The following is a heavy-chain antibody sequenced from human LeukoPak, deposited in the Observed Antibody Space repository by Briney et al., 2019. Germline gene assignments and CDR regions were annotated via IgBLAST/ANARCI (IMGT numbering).Heavy chain of an antibody. J-gene: IGHJ5*02. V-gene: IGHV4-59*08. D-gene: IGHD6-13*01. CDR1: GGPISSYY. CDR2: IYYTGNT. Sequence: SETLSLTCTVSGGPISSYYWSWIRQPPGKGLEWIGFIYYTGNTNYNPSLKSRVTISVDTSKNQFSLKLSSVTAADTAVYYCARSYSSSWYWFDPWGQGTLVTVSS. CDR3: ARSYSSSWYWFDP.